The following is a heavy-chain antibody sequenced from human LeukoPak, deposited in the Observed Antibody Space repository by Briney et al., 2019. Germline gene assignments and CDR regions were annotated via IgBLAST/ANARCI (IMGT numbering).Heavy chain of an antibody. V-gene: IGHV3-7*01. CDR1: GFTFSSYW. CDR2: IKEDGSEK. J-gene: IGHJ6*03. D-gene: IGHD4-11*01. Sequence: GGSLRLSCAASGFTFSSYWISWVRQAPGKGLEWVANIKEDGSEKYYVDSVKGRFTISRDSAKNSLYLQMNSLRAEDTAVYYCARDRVTTGYYYSYYYMDVWGKGTTVTVSS. CDR3: ARDRVTTGYYYSYYYMDV.